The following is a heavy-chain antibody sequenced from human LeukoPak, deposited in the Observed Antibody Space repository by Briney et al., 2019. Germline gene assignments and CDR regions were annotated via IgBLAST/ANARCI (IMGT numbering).Heavy chain of an antibody. CDR3: ARDLAILRFLEWLPSPYDY. Sequence: ASVKVSCKASGYTFTGYYMHWVRQAPGQGFEWMGWISAYNGNTNYAQKPQGRVTMTTDTSTSTAYMELRSLRSDDTAVYYCARDLAILRFLEWLPSPYDYWGQGTLVTVSS. J-gene: IGHJ4*02. CDR1: GYTFTGYY. CDR2: ISAYNGNT. V-gene: IGHV1-18*04. D-gene: IGHD3-3*01.